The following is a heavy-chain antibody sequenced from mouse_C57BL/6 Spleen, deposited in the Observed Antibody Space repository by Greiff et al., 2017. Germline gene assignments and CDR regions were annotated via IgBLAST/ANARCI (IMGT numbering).Heavy chain of an antibody. CDR1: GYTFTSYW. CDR3: ASGSNPAWFAY. J-gene: IGHJ3*01. D-gene: IGHD2-5*01. Sequence: QVQLKEPGAELVKPGASVKVSCKASGYTFTSYWMHWVKQRPGQGLEWIGRIHPSDSDTNYNQKFKGKATLTVDKSSSTAYMQLSSLTSEDSAVYYCASGSNPAWFAYWGQGTLVTVSA. V-gene: IGHV1-74*01. CDR2: IHPSDSDT.